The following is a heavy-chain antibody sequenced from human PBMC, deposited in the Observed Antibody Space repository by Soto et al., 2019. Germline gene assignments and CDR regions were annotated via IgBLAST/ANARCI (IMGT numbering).Heavy chain of an antibody. D-gene: IGHD1-1*01. CDR1: SGYISRYY. CDR2: IYYSGST. Sequence: NLPLNCTLCSGYISRYYRSCIRQPQGKGLEWIGYIYYSGSTNYNPSLKSRVTISVDTSKNQFSLKLSSVTAADTAVYYCARVNQLAPKRNAFDIWGQGTKVTVSS. J-gene: IGHJ3*02. CDR3: ARVNQLAPKRNAFDI. V-gene: IGHV4-59*01.